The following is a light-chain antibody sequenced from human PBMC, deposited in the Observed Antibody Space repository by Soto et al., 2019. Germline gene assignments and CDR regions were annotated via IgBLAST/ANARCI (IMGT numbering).Light chain of an antibody. CDR2: DES. Sequence: DIQMTQSPSSLSASVGDRVTITCQASQDISTYLNWYQQKPGKAPKLLIYDESNLETGVPSRFSGRGSGTDFTFTISSLQPEDIETYYCQQYDNLPLTFGGVTKVEIK. V-gene: IGKV1-33*01. CDR3: QQYDNLPLT. CDR1: QDISTY. J-gene: IGKJ4*01.